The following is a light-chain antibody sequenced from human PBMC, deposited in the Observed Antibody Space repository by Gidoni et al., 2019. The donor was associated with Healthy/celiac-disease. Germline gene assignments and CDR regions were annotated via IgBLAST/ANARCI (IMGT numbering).Light chain of an antibody. CDR3: QQYCSSLT. CDR2: GAS. Sequence: DIVLTQSPGTLSLSPGESATLSCRTRQSVSSSYLAWYQQKPGQAPRLLIYGASSSATRIPDRFSGSGSGTDFTLTISRLEHEDFAVYYCQQYCSSLTFXGXTKVEIK. V-gene: IGKV3-20*01. J-gene: IGKJ4*01. CDR1: QSVSSSY.